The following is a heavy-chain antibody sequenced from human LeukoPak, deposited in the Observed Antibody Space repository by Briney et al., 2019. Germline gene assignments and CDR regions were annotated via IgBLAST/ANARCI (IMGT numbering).Heavy chain of an antibody. D-gene: IGHD3-10*01. CDR1: GFIFSNAV. J-gene: IGHJ4*02. Sequence: GGSLRLSCAASGFIFSNAVMSWVRQAPGKGLEWVSAINSGSGTTYAESVRGRFTISRDNSKSTLYLQMNTLRVEDTAVYFCARGSAGAGSYRSFDQWGQGTLVTVSS. CDR3: ARGSAGAGSYRSFDQ. CDR2: INSGSGTT. V-gene: IGHV3-23*01.